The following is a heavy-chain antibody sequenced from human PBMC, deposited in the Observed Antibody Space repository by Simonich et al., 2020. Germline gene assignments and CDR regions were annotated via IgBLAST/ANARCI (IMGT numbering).Heavy chain of an antibody. CDR3: ARNGLVGILKAFDI. Sequence: QVQLVQSGAEVKKPGASVKVSCKASGYTFTGYYMHWGRQAPGQGREWEGGINPNRGGTNDPQKSQGRVTMTSDTSISTAYMGLSRLRSDDTAVYYCARNGLVGILKAFDIWGQGTMVTVSS. V-gene: IGHV1-2*02. CDR1: GYTFTGYY. D-gene: IGHD2-21*01. J-gene: IGHJ3*02. CDR2: INPNRGGT.